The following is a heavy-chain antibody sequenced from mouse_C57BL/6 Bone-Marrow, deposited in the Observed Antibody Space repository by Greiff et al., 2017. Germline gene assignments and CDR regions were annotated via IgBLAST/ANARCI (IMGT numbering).Heavy chain of an antibody. Sequence: EVQVVESGGGLVQPGGSLKLSCAASGFTFSDYYMYWVRQTPEKRLEWVAYISNGGGSTYYPDTVKGRFTISRDNAKNTLYLQMSRLKSEDTAMYYCARRPSTVVTYYYAMDYWGQGTSVTVSS. CDR1: GFTFSDYY. V-gene: IGHV5-12*01. CDR2: ISNGGGST. D-gene: IGHD1-1*01. CDR3: ARRPSTVVTYYYAMDY. J-gene: IGHJ4*01.